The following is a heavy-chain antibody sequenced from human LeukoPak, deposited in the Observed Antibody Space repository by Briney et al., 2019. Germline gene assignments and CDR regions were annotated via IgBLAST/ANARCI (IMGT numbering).Heavy chain of an antibody. D-gene: IGHD3-22*01. Sequence: PGESLRLSCAASGFTFSRYAMSWVRQAPGKGLEWVSVISGSGDTTYYAGSVKGRFTISRDNSKNTLYLQVNSLRSEDTAVYYCARDFAFTTTPGDYWGQGTLVTVSS. CDR1: GFTFSRYA. CDR2: ISGSGDTT. CDR3: ARDFAFTTTPGDY. J-gene: IGHJ4*02. V-gene: IGHV3-23*01.